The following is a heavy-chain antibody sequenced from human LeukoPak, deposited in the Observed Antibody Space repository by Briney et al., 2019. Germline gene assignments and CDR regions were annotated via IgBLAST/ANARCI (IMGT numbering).Heavy chain of an antibody. CDR1: GFTFSSYA. Sequence: GGSLRLSCAASGFTFSSYAMSWVRQAPGKGLEWVSTISGCCRSTYYADSVKGRFAISRDNSMNTLYLQMNSLRAEDTAVYFCAKGIYDMDVWGQGTTVTVSS. CDR2: ISGCCRST. V-gene: IGHV3-23*01. J-gene: IGHJ6*02. CDR3: AKGIYDMDV.